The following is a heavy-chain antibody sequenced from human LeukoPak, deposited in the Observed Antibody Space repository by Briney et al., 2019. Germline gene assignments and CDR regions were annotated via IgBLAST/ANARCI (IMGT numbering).Heavy chain of an antibody. J-gene: IGHJ4*02. Sequence: ASVKVSCKASGYTFTNYGISWVRQAPGQGLEWMGWISAYNGNTNYAQKFQGRVTMTTDTSTSTAYMELRSLRSDDTAVYYCARDSVPAVVYGYDPTFDYWGQGTLVTVSS. D-gene: IGHD5-12*01. CDR2: ISAYNGNT. V-gene: IGHV1-18*01. CDR1: GYTFTNYG. CDR3: ARDSVPAVVYGYDPTFDY.